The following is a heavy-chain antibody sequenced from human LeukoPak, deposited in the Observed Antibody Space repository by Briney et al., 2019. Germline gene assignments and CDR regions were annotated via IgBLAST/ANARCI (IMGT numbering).Heavy chain of an antibody. CDR2: IYTSGST. CDR3: AKTYYYDSSGYYRDAFDI. CDR1: GGSISSYY. D-gene: IGHD3-22*01. V-gene: IGHV4-4*07. Sequence: SETLSLTCTVSGGSISSYYWSWIRQPAGKGLEWIGRIYTSGSTNYNPSLKSRVTMSVDTSKNQLSLKLSSVTAADTAVYYCAKTYYYDSSGYYRDAFDIWGQGTMVTVSS. J-gene: IGHJ3*02.